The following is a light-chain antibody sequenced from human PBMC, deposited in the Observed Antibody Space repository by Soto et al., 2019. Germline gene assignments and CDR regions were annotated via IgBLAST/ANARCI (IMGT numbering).Light chain of an antibody. V-gene: IGKV3-11*01. Sequence: VLTQSPATLFLSPGERATLSCRASQTVSRYLAWYQQKPGQAPRLLIYYASNRATGNPARFSGSGSGTDYTLTISSLWTVAVAVYACPQHSTQPVFTFGGGTNVEI. CDR2: YAS. J-gene: IGKJ4*01. CDR1: QTVSRY. CDR3: PQHSTQPVFT.